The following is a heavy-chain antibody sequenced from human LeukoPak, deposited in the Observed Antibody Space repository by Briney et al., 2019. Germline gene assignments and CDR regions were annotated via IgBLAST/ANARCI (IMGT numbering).Heavy chain of an antibody. V-gene: IGHV5-51*01. Sequence: GESLKISCKGSGYSFTSYWIGWVRQMPGKGLEWMGIIYSGDSDTRYSPSFQGQVTITADKSIITAYLQWSSLKASDTAMYYCAIAGFYGDYDGNPWGQGTLVTVSS. CDR3: AIAGFYGDYDGNP. D-gene: IGHD4-17*01. CDR1: GYSFTSYW. CDR2: IYSGDSDT. J-gene: IGHJ5*02.